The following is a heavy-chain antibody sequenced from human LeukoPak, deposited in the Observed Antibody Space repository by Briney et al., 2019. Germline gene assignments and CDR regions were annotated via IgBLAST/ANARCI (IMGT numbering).Heavy chain of an antibody. CDR2: IIPIFGTA. D-gene: IGHD5-24*01. CDR3: ASGGEMATISHFDY. J-gene: IGHJ4*02. CDR1: GGTFSSYA. V-gene: IGHV1-69*05. Sequence: SVKVSCKASGGTFSSYAISWVRQAPGQGLEWMGGIIPIFGTASYAQKFQGRVTITTDESMSTAYMELSSLRSEDTAVYYCASGGEMATISHFDYWGQGTLVTVSS.